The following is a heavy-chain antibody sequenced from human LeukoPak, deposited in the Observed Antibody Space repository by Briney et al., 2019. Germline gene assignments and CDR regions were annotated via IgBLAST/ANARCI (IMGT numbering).Heavy chain of an antibody. Sequence: GGSLRLSCAASGFTFSSYSMNWVRQAPGKGLEWVSYISSSGTIYYADSVKGRFTISRDNAKNSLYLQMNSLRAEDTAVYYCARDLAAASSYWGQGTLVTVSS. CDR2: ISSSGTI. D-gene: IGHD6-13*01. CDR1: GFTFSSYS. J-gene: IGHJ4*02. V-gene: IGHV3-48*01. CDR3: ARDLAAASSY.